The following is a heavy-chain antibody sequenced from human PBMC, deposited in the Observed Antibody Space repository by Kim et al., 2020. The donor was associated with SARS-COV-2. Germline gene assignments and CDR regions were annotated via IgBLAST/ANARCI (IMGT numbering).Heavy chain of an antibody. J-gene: IGHJ4*02. Sequence: GGSLRLSCAASGFTFSSYAMSWVRQAPGKGLEWVSAISGSGGSTYYADSVKGRFTISRDNSKNTLYLQMNSLRAEDTAVYYCAKAPYIVVVTADSDYWGQGTLVTVSS. CDR2: ISGSGGST. CDR3: AKAPYIVVVTADSDY. D-gene: IGHD2-21*02. V-gene: IGHV3-23*01. CDR1: GFTFSSYA.